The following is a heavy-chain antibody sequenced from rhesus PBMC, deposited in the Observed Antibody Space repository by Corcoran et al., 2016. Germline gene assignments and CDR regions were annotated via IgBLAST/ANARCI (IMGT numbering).Heavy chain of an antibody. J-gene: IGHJ4*01. Sequence: QLQLQESGPGLVKPSETLSLTCAVSGGSISSNYWSWIRQPPGKGLAGIGRISGSGGSTAYNPSLKTRVTISTDTSKNQFSLKLSSVTAADTAVYYCARDQGVLQFLEWLLHVPCDYWGQGVLVTVSS. D-gene: IGHD3-3*01. CDR3: ARDQGVLQFLEWLLHVPCDY. CDR2: ISGSGGST. V-gene: IGHV4-173*01. CDR1: GGSISSNY.